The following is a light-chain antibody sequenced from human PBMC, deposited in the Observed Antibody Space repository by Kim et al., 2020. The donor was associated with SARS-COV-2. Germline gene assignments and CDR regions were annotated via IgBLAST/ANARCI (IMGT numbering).Light chain of an antibody. CDR3: QQYYSSPYT. J-gene: IGKJ2*01. CDR2: WAS. CDR1: QSVLHSSNNQNY. V-gene: IGKV4-1*01. Sequence: SATINCKSSQSVLHSSNNQNYLAWYQQKPGQPPKLLIYWASTRESGVPDRLSGSGSGTDFTLTISSLQAEDVAVYYCQQYYSSPYTFGQGTKLEI.